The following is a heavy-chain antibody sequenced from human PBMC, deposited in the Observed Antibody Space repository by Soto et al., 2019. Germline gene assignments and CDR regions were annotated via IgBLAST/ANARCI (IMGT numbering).Heavy chain of an antibody. J-gene: IGHJ4*02. D-gene: IGHD3-22*01. V-gene: IGHV4-59*06. CDR3: ARLSSIDSSGYYLDY. Sequence: PSETLSLTCTVSGGSISTYYWNWIRQPPGKGLEWIGYIYYSGSTHYSSSLKSRVTMSIDTSKNQFPLKLTSVTAADTAVYYCARLSSIDSSGYYLDYWGQGTLVTVSS. CDR1: GGSISTYY. CDR2: IYYSGST.